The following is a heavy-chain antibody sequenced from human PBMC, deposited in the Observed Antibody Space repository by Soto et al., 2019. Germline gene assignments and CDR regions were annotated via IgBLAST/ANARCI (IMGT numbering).Heavy chain of an antibody. CDR3: AREWSDYYRNWFDP. D-gene: IGHD3-3*01. CDR2: IWDDGNKK. CDR1: GFTFSTYG. V-gene: IGHV3-33*01. J-gene: IGHJ5*02. Sequence: QVQLVESGGNVVQPGKSLRLSCTASGFTFSTYGMHWVRQAPGKGLEWVAVIWDDGNKKYYVDSVKGRFTISRDNSKNPLYLQMNTLRAEDTAVYYCAREWSDYYRNWFDPWGQGTRVTVTS.